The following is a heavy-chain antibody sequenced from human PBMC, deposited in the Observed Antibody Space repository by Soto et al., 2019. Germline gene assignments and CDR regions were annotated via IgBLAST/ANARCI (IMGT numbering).Heavy chain of an antibody. CDR3: AKGQAIFGVVTVNWFDP. CDR1: GFTFSSYA. CDR2: ISGSGGST. V-gene: IGHV3-23*01. J-gene: IGHJ5*02. D-gene: IGHD3-3*01. Sequence: EVQLLESGGGLVQPGGSLRLSCAASGFTFSSYAISWVRQAPGKGLEWVSAISGSGGSTYYADSVKGRFTISRDNSKNTLYLPMNSVRAEDTAVYYCAKGQAIFGVVTVNWFDPCGQGTLGTVSS.